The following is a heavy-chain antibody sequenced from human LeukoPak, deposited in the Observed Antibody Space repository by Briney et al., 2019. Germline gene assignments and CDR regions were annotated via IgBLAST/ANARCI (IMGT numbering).Heavy chain of an antibody. D-gene: IGHD3-22*01. CDR3: ARVYYDSSGYVDY. CDR2: VIPIFGTA. V-gene: IGHV1-69*05. Sequence: SVKVSCKASGGTFSSYAISWVRQAPGQGLEWMGGVIPIFGTANYAQKFQGRVTMTRDMSTSTVYMELRSLRSDDTAVYYCARVYYDSSGYVDYWGQGTLVTVSS. CDR1: GGTFSSYA. J-gene: IGHJ4*02.